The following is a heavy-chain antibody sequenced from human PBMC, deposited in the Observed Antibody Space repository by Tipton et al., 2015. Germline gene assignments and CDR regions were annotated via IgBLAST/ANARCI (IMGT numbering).Heavy chain of an antibody. V-gene: IGHV3-7*01. J-gene: IGHJ4*02. CDR3: GRSTGNYYGGNY. CDR1: GFTVSSNY. CDR2: INQDGSAI. D-gene: IGHD1-26*01. Sequence: SLRLSCAASGFTVSSNYMSWVRQAPGKGLEWVANINQDGSAINYVDSVKGRFSVSRDNAKNSVYLQMDSLTAEDTAVYYCGRSTGNYYGGNYWGQRTLVTVSS.